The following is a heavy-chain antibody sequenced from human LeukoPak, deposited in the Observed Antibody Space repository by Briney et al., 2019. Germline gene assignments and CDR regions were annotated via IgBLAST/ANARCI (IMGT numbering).Heavy chain of an antibody. CDR3: AGDARQITSYDSSGYYYTPLRY. V-gene: IGHV3-7*01. J-gene: IGHJ4*02. CDR2: IKQDGSEK. CDR1: GFTFSNYW. Sequence: GGSLRLSCAASGFTFSNYWMSWVRQAPGKGLEWVANIKQDGSEKYYVDSVKGRFTISRDNAKNSLYLQMNSLRAEDTAVYYCAGDARQITSYDSSGYYYTPLRYWGQGTLVTVSS. D-gene: IGHD3-22*01.